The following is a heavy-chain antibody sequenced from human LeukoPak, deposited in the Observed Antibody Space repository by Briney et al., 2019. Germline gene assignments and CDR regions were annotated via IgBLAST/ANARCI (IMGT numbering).Heavy chain of an antibody. CDR1: GFTFSSYS. Sequence: GGSLRLSCAASGFTFSSYSMNWVRQAPGKGLEWVSSISSSSSYIYYADSVKGRFTISRDNAKNSLYLQMNSLRAEDTAVYYCAGGLPLENTFDYWAREPWSPSPQ. V-gene: IGHV3-21*01. D-gene: IGHD1-14*01. CDR2: ISSSSSYI. CDR3: AGGLPLENTFDY. J-gene: IGHJ4*02.